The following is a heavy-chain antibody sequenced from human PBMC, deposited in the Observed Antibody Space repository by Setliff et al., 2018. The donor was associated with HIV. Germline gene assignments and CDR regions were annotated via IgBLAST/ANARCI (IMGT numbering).Heavy chain of an antibody. CDR3: AREHRFSSGYYLYYFDY. D-gene: IGHD3-22*01. CDR1: GGTLSNYG. V-gene: IGHV1-69*13. CDR2: IIPILGTA. J-gene: IGHJ4*02. Sequence: ASVKVSCKASGGTLSNYGISWVRQAPGQGLEWMGGIIPILGTADYPQKFQGRVTITADESTSTVYMELSYLRSEDTAVYYCAREHRFSSGYYLYYFDYWGQGTLVTVSS.